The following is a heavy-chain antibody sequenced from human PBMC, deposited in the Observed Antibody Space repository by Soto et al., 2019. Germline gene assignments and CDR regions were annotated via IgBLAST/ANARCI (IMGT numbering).Heavy chain of an antibody. CDR2: IYYSGST. V-gene: IGHV4-59*01. Sequence: QVQLQESGPGLVKPSETLSLTCTVSGGSISSYYWSWIRQPPGKGLEWIGYIYYSGSTNYNPSLKSRVTISVDTSKNQFSLKLSSVTAADTAVYYCARGITMVRGVMGYYYYGMDVWGQGTTVTVSS. CDR1: GGSISSYY. CDR3: ARGITMVRGVMGYYYYGMDV. D-gene: IGHD3-10*01. J-gene: IGHJ6*02.